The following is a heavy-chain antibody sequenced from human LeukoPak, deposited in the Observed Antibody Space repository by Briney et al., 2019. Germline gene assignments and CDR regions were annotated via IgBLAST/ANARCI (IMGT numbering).Heavy chain of an antibody. D-gene: IGHD3-3*01. Sequence: GGSLRLSCAASGFTVSSSYMNWVRQAPGKGLEWVSVIYSGTSTYYADSVKGRFTISRDNSKNTLYLQMNSLRVEDTAVYYCAREDSYYDFWSGYSEDSYYFDYWGQGTLVTVSS. J-gene: IGHJ4*02. CDR3: AREDSYYDFWSGYSEDSYYFDY. V-gene: IGHV3-53*05. CDR2: IYSGTST. CDR1: GFTVSSSY.